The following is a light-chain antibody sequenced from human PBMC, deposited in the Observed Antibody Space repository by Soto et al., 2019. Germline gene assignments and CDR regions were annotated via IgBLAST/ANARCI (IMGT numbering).Light chain of an antibody. CDR3: SSYTSSSTSWV. CDR2: DVS. Sequence: SALTQHASVSGSPGQSITISCTGTSSDVGGYNYVSWYQQHPGKAPKLMIYDVSNRPSGVSNRFSGSKSGNTASLTISGLQAEDEADYYCSSYTSSSTSWVFGGGTKLTVL. J-gene: IGLJ3*02. V-gene: IGLV2-14*01. CDR1: SSDVGGYNY.